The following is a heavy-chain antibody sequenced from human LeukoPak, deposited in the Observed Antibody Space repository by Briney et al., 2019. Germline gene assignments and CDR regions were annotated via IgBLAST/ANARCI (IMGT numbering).Heavy chain of an antibody. CDR1: GYTFTSYD. Sequence: ASVKVSCKASGYTFTSYDINWVRQATGQGLEWMGWMNPNSGNTGYAQKFQGRVTMTRNTSISTAYMELSSLRSEDTAVYYCARDHLIRGVDAFDIWGQGTMVTVSS. J-gene: IGHJ3*02. CDR2: MNPNSGNT. D-gene: IGHD3-10*01. V-gene: IGHV1-8*01. CDR3: ARDHLIRGVDAFDI.